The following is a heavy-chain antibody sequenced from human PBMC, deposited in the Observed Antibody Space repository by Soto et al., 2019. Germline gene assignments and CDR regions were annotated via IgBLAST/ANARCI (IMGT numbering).Heavy chain of an antibody. V-gene: IGHV1-3*01. Sequence: QVQLVQSGAEVKKPGASVKVSCNASGYTFTNYAIHWVRQAPGQRLEWMGWINAGNGNTRYSQKFQGRVTITRDTSASTAYMELSSLRSEDTAMYFCARSGYSSGWYHWYFDFWGRGTLVTVSS. CDR2: INAGNGNT. J-gene: IGHJ2*01. CDR1: GYTFTNYA. CDR3: ARSGYSSGWYHWYFDF. D-gene: IGHD6-19*01.